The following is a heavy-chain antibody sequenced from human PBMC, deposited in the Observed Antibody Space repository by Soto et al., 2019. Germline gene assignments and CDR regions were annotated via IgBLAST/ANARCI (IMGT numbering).Heavy chain of an antibody. CDR1: GGSISSVDYY. V-gene: IGHV4-30-4*01. CDR2: IYYSGST. CDR3: AGFGEFQHYYYYGMDV. J-gene: IGHJ6*02. D-gene: IGHD3-10*01. Sequence: TSETLSLTCTVSGGSISSVDYYRSWIRQPPGKGLEWIGYIYYSGSTYYNPSLKSRVTISVDTSKNQFSLKLSSVTAADTAVYYCAGFGEFQHYYYYGMDVWGQGTTVTVSS.